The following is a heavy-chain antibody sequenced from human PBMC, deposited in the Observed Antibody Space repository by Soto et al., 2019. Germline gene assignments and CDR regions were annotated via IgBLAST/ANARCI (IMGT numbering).Heavy chain of an antibody. J-gene: IGHJ4*02. D-gene: IGHD1-26*01. CDR3: ARVVAHYNGSYRTIDY. V-gene: IGHV3-74*01. Sequence: EVPLVESGGGLVQPGGSLRLSCAASGFTFSAYWMYWVRQAPGKGLEWVSRINGGGSTTSYAASVKGRFTVSRDNAKNSLDLQMKRLRAEDTAVYYCARVVAHYNGSYRTIDYWGQGTLVTVS. CDR2: INGGGSTT. CDR1: GFTFSAYW.